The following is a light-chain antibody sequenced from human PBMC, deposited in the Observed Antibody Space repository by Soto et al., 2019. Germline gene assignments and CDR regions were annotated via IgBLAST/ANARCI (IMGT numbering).Light chain of an antibody. V-gene: IGKV3-11*01. CDR2: DAS. CDR1: QSVSSY. J-gene: IGKJ1*01. CDR3: QQRSNCPPWT. Sequence: EIVLTQSPATLSLSPGERATLSCRASQSVSSYLAWYQHKPGQAPRLLIYDASNRATGIPARFSGSGSGTDFTLTISSLEPEDFAVYYCQQRSNCPPWTFGQGTKVEIK.